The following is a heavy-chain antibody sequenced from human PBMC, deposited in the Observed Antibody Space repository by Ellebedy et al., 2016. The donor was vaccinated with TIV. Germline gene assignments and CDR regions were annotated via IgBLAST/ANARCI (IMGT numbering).Heavy chain of an antibody. J-gene: IGHJ6*02. CDR1: GFIFSNYA. D-gene: IGHD2-21*02. Sequence: PGGSLRLSCEASGFIFSNYALSWVRQAPGKGLEWVSAISGFDGSANYADSVTGRFIASRDNPMNTLYLQMNSLRAEDTAVYSCARDRVYCGGDCYFSYSYYGMDVWGQGTTVTVSS. CDR3: ARDRVYCGGDCYFSYSYYGMDV. CDR2: ISGFDGSA. V-gene: IGHV3-23*01.